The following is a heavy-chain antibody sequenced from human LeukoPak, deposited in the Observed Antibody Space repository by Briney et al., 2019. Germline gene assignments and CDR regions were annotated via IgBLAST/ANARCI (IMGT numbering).Heavy chain of an antibody. Sequence: QSSETLSLTCTVSGGSISSYYWSWIRQPPGGGLVLIGYISYTRRTTYKPSLQRRVTISIDTSKNQYSLKLSSVTAEDTAVYYWAREAAGTRAIDYWGQGTLVTLSS. V-gene: IGHV4-59*13. J-gene: IGHJ4*02. D-gene: IGHD6-13*01. CDR1: GGSISSYY. CDR2: ISYTRRT. CDR3: AREAAGTRAIDY.